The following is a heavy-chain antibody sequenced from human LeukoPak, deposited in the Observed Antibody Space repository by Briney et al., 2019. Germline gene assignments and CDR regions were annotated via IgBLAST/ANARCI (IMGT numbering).Heavy chain of an antibody. J-gene: IGHJ4*02. V-gene: IGHV4-59*01. CDR2: IYYSGST. CDR3: ARGRYYYDSSGYYYFDY. Sequence: SETLSLTCTVSGGPISSYYWSWIRQPPGKGLEWIGYIYYSGSTNYNPSLKSRVTISVDTSKNQFSLKLSSVTAADTAVYYCARGRYYYDSSGYYYFDYWGQGTLVTVSS. CDR1: GGPISSYY. D-gene: IGHD3-22*01.